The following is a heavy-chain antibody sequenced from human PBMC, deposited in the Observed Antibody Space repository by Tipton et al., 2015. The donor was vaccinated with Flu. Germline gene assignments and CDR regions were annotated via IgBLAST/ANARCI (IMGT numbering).Heavy chain of an antibody. CDR3: ARVRRMSTSTSCFFGY. CDR2: LHYSGST. CDR1: GGSINSYY. D-gene: IGHD2-2*01. J-gene: IGHJ4*02. Sequence: TLSLTCTVSGGSINSYYWSWIRQPPGKGLEWIGYLHYSGSTNYNPSLKSRVTISEGTSMNQFSLEVRSVTAADSAVYYCARVRRMSTSTSCFFGYWGQGTLVTVSS. V-gene: IGHV4-59*01.